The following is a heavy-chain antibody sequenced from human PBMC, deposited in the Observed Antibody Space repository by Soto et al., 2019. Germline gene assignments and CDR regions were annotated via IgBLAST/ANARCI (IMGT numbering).Heavy chain of an antibody. CDR3: ATSRGSGRLDN. J-gene: IGHJ4*02. CDR1: GASISSSNW. Sequence: QVQLQESGPGLVKPSGTLSLTCAVSGASISSSNWWTWVRQPPGKGLEWIGEIYHSGSTNYNPSLLSRVTISPAKSKNPFSRRLISVTAADTAVYYCATSRGSGRLDNWGQGTLVTVSS. D-gene: IGHD3-10*01. CDR2: IYHSGST. V-gene: IGHV4-4*02.